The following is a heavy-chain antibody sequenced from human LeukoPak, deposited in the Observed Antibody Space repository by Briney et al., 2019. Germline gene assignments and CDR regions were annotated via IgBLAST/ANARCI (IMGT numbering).Heavy chain of an antibody. CDR1: GFTFSSYW. Sequence: GGSLRLSCAASGFTFSSYWMSWVRQAPGKGLEWVANIKQDGSEKYYADSVKGRFTISRDNANNSLYLQMNSLTAEDTAVFYCARVGSRGYYFDYWGQGTLVSVSS. V-gene: IGHV3-7*02. CDR2: IKQDGSEK. D-gene: IGHD1-26*01. CDR3: ARVGSRGYYFDY. J-gene: IGHJ4*02.